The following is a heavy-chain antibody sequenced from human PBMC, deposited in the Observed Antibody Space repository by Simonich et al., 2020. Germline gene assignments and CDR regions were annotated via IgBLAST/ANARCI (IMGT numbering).Heavy chain of an antibody. D-gene: IGHD2-15*01. CDR3: ARASRGTWWYYYFDY. CDR1: GYTFTSYG. J-gene: IGHJ4*02. V-gene: IGHV1-18*01. CDR2: IRAYNGNT. Sequence: QVQLVQSGAEVKKPGASVKVSCKASGYTFTSYGISWVRQAPGHGLEWMGWIRAYNGNTNYAQKLQGRVTMTTDTSTSTAYMELRSLRSDDTAVYYCARASRGTWWYYYFDYWGQGTLVTVSS.